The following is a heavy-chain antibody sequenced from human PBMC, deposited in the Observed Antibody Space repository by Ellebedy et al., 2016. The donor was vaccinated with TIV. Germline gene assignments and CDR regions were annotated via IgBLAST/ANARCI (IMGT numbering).Heavy chain of an antibody. J-gene: IGHJ3*02. V-gene: IGHV3-21*06. CDR2: INNKGSYI. CDR3: AREDAEAFDI. Sequence: GESLKISCAASGFTFSTYSMNWVRQAPGKGLEWVSSINNKGSYIYYADSVKGRFTISRDNAKNSLFLQMNSLRAEDTALYYCAREDAEAFDIWGQGTMVTVSS. CDR1: GFTFSTYS.